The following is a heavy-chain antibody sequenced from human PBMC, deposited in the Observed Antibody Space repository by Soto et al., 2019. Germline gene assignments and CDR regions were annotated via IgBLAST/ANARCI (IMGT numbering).Heavy chain of an antibody. D-gene: IGHD2-2*01. CDR3: ARHVTAAGYYDGMDV. CDR1: GGTFSSYA. Sequence: QVQLVQSGAEVKKPGSSVKVSCKASGGTFSSYAISWVRQAPGQGLEWMGGIIPIFGTATYAQKFQGRVTITADESTSTAYLELSSMRSEDTAVYYCARHVTAAGYYDGMDVWGQGTTVTVSS. V-gene: IGHV1-69*12. CDR2: IIPIFGTA. J-gene: IGHJ6*02.